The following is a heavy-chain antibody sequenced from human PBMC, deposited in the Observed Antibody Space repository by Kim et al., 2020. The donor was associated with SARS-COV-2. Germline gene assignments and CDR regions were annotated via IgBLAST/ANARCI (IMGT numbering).Heavy chain of an antibody. V-gene: IGHV4-39*07. J-gene: IGHJ4*02. CDR2: IYYSGST. CDR1: GGSISSSSYY. D-gene: IGHD6-13*01. CDR3: ARDRNRSIAAAGYFDY. Sequence: SETLSLTCTVSGGSISSSSYYWGWIRQPPGKGLEWIGSIYYSGSTYYNPSLKSRVTISVDTSKNQFSLKLSSVTAADTAVYYCARDRNRSIAAAGYFDYWGQGTLVTVSS.